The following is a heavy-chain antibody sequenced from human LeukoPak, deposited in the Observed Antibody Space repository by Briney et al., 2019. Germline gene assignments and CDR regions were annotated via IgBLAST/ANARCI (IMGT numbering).Heavy chain of an antibody. CDR2: ISSSSSTI. Sequence: GGSLRLSCAASGFTFSSYSMNWVRQAPGKGLEWVSYISSSSSTIYYADSVKGRFTISRDNAKNSLYLQMNSLRAEDTAVYYCARDILTGYPEWYFDLWGRGTLVTVSS. CDR1: GFTFSSYS. V-gene: IGHV3-48*04. D-gene: IGHD3-9*01. J-gene: IGHJ2*01. CDR3: ARDILTGYPEWYFDL.